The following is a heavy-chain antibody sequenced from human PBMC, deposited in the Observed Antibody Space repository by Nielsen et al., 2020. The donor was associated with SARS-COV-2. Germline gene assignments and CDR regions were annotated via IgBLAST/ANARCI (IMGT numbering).Heavy chain of an antibody. V-gene: IGHV1-24*01. J-gene: IGHJ6*02. CDR1: GYTLTELS. CDR2: FDPEDGET. Sequence: ASVKVSCKVSGYTLTELSMHWVRQAPGKGREWLGGFDPEDGETIYAQKFQGRVTMTEDTSTDTAYMELSSLRSEDTAVYYCATITPIVGATPGPYYYYYGMDVWGQGTTVTVSS. D-gene: IGHD1-26*01. CDR3: ATITPIVGATPGPYYYYYGMDV.